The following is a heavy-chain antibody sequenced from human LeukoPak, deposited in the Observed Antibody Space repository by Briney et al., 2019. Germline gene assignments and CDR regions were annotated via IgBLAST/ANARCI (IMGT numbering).Heavy chain of an antibody. J-gene: IGHJ4*02. D-gene: IGHD1-26*01. CDR1: GYTFTGYY. CDR3: ARNFELDYFDY. Sequence: ASVKVSCKASGYTFTGYYMHWVRQAPGQGLEWMGWISAYNGNTNYAQKLQGRVTMTTDTSTSTAYMELRSLRSDDTAVYYCARNFELDYFDYWGQGTLVTVSS. V-gene: IGHV1-18*04. CDR2: ISAYNGNT.